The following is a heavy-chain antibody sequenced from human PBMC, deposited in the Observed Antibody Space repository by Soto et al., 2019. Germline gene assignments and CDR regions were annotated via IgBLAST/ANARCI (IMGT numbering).Heavy chain of an antibody. Sequence: QVQLVQSGAEVKKPGASVKVSCKASGYTFTSYDINWVRQATGQGLEWMGWMNPNSGNTGYAQKFQGRVTMTRNTSIRTAYMELSSLRSEATAVYYCARGINYYDSGDDAFAIWGQGTMVTVSS. CDR2: MNPNSGNT. CDR3: ARGINYYDSGDDAFAI. D-gene: IGHD3-10*01. V-gene: IGHV1-8*01. CDR1: GYTFTSYD. J-gene: IGHJ3*02.